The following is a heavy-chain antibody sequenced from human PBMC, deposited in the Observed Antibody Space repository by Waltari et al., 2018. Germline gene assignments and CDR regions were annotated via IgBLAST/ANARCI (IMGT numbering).Heavy chain of an antibody. D-gene: IGHD2-15*01. CDR2: NIQMVGTR. J-gene: IGHJ3*02. V-gene: IGHV1-69*01. CDR3: ATVDVWRKDYDI. Sequence: QVQLVQSGAEVKNPGSSVKVSCKASGGTFRNYGISWVRQAPGQGLEWMGENIQMVGTRNYAQRSQEKVTINADESKSTVHLELSGRRSEDTARYYCATVDVWRKDYDIWSQGTMITVSS. CDR1: GGTFRNYG.